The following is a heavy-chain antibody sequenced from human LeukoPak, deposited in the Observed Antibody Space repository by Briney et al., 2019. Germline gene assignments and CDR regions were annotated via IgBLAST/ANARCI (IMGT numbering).Heavy chain of an antibody. J-gene: IGHJ1*01. CDR1: GGSFSGYY. V-gene: IGHV4-34*01. D-gene: IGHD3-10*01. Sequence: SETLSLTCAVYGGSFSGYYWTWIRQPPGQGLEWIGEINHSGSTNYNPSLKSRVTISIDTSKNQFSLRLSSVTAADTAVYYCARGCNSGFPPSKHWGQGTLVTVSS. CDR2: INHSGST. CDR3: ARGCNSGFPPSKH.